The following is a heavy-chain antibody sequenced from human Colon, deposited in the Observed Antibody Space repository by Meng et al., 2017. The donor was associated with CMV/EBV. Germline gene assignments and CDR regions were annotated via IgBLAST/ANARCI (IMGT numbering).Heavy chain of an antibody. CDR1: GASISSGGYS. J-gene: IGHJ4*02. Sequence: CAFSGASISSGGYSWSWIRQPPGQGLEWIGYIFYSGSTYYNPSLQSRVTISLDKSQNQFSLKLKSVTAADTAVYYCAREKGYFFDFWGQGTLVTVSS. V-gene: IGHV4-30-2*01. CDR3: AREKGYFFDF. CDR2: IFYSGST.